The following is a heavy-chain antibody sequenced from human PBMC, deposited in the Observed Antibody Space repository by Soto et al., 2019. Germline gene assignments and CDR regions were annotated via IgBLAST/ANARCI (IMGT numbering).Heavy chain of an antibody. D-gene: IGHD4-17*01. CDR3: AIADYGDDDY. Sequence: QLQLVQSGPEAKKPRASVKVSCKASGYTFATSTISWLRQAPGQGPEWMGWIKAYSGNTNYAQKLQGSLTMTTDTSTRTAYMELRSLRTDDTAIYYCAIADYGDDDYWGQGTLVTVSS. V-gene: IGHV1-18*01. J-gene: IGHJ4*02. CDR1: GYTFATST. CDR2: IKAYSGNT.